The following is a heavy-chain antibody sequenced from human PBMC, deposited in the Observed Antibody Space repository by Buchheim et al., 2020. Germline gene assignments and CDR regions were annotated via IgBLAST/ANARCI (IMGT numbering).Heavy chain of an antibody. CDR1: GYTFTSYD. D-gene: IGHD2-15*01. Sequence: QVQLVQSGAEVKKPGASVKVSCKASGYTFTSYDINWVRQATGPGLEWLGWMNPNSGNTGYAQKFQGRVTMTRNTSISTAYMELSSLRSEDTAVYYCARAGISSAGGSCYSDSCGMDVWGQGTT. CDR2: MNPNSGNT. CDR3: ARAGISSAGGSCYSDSCGMDV. V-gene: IGHV1-8*01. J-gene: IGHJ6*02.